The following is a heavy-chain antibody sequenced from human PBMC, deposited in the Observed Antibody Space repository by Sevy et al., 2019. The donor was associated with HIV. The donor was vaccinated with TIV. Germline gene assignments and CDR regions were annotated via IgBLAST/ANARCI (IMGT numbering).Heavy chain of an antibody. V-gene: IGHV3-7*01. CDR3: ARYYYDSSGYYLFDY. J-gene: IGHJ4*02. D-gene: IGHD3-22*01. CDR2: IKQDGSER. CDR1: GFTFSTYW. Sequence: GGSLRLSCAASGFTFSTYWMSWVRQAPGKGLEWVANIKQDGSERYYVDSVKGRFTISRDNAKNSLYPQMNSLRAEDTAVYYCARYYYDSSGYYLFDYWGQGTLVTVSS.